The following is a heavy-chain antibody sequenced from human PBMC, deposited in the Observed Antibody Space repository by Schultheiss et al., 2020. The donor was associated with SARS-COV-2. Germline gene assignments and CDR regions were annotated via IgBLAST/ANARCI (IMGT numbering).Heavy chain of an antibody. Sequence: SETLSLTCTVSGGSISSNYWSWIRQSPGKGLEWIGYVHYSGNTNYNPSLKSRVTTSVDTSKNQFSLKLRSVTAADTALYYCAGGVRWLVPYWYFDLWGRGTLVTVSS. J-gene: IGHJ2*01. CDR3: AGGVRWLVPYWYFDL. V-gene: IGHV4-59*01. CDR1: GGSISSNY. CDR2: VHYSGNT. D-gene: IGHD6-19*01.